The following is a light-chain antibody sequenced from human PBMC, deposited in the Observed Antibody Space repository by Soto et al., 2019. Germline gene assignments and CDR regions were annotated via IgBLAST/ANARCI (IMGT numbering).Light chain of an antibody. CDR1: QGISSY. Sequence: AIRMTQSPSSLSASTGDRVTITCRASQGISSYLAWYQQKPGKAPKLLIYAASTLQSGVPSRFSGSGSGTDFILTITSLQPEDFATYYCQQLNGYPVTFGQGTRLEIK. J-gene: IGKJ5*01. CDR3: QQLNGYPVT. V-gene: IGKV1-8*01. CDR2: AAS.